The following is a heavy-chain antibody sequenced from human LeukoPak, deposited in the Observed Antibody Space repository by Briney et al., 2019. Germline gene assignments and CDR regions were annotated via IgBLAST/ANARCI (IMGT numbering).Heavy chain of an antibody. V-gene: IGHV4-39*07. Sequence: SETLSLTCTVSGVSIRSTSYYWGWIRQPPGKGLEWIGSIYFSGNTYYNPSLKTRVTISIDTSKNQFSLKLSSVTAADTAVYYCARVGTVVRVVSGWFDPWGQGTLVTVSS. CDR1: GVSIRSTSYY. J-gene: IGHJ5*02. CDR3: ARVGTVVRVVSGWFDP. CDR2: IYFSGNT. D-gene: IGHD4-23*01.